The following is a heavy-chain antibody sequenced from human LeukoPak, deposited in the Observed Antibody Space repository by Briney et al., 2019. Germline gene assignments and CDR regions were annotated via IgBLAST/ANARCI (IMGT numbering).Heavy chain of an antibody. CDR3: ARSGPFYGSGSYWPPGY. J-gene: IGHJ4*02. D-gene: IGHD3-10*01. CDR1: GFTFSISA. CDR2: ISDSGGST. Sequence: GGSLRLSCAASGFTFSISAMSWVRQAPGKGLEWVSGISDSGGSTFYAASVKGRFIISRDNSQNSLYLQLNSLRAEDTALYYCARSGPFYGSGSYWPPGYWGQETLVTVSS. V-gene: IGHV3-23*01.